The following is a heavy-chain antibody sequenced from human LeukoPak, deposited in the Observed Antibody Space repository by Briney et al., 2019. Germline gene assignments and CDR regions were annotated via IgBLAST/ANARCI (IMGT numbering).Heavy chain of an antibody. CDR3: ARDWTGYCSSTSCYNPGDYFDY. J-gene: IGHJ4*02. CDR2: ISSSSSTTI. D-gene: IGHD2-2*01. CDR1: GFTFSSYS. Sequence: GGSLRLSCAASGFTFSSYSMNWVRQAPGKGLEWVSSISSSSSTTIYYADSVKGHFTISRDNARNSLYLQMNSLRVEDTAVYYCARDWTGYCSSTSCYNPGDYFDYWGQGTLVTVSS. V-gene: IGHV3-21*01.